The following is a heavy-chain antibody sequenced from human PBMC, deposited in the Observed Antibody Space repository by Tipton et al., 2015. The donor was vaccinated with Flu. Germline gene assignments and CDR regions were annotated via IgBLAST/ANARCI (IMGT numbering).Heavy chain of an antibody. J-gene: IGHJ4*02. CDR1: GGSFSGYY. Sequence: TLSLTCAVYGGSFSGYYWSWIRQPPGKGLEWIGEINHSGSTNYNPSLKSRVTISVDTSKNQFSLKLSSVTAADTAVHYCARIGIAARIRGEKLFDYWGQGTLVTVSS. V-gene: IGHV4-34*01. CDR3: ARIGIAARIRGEKLFDY. D-gene: IGHD6-13*01. CDR2: INHSGST.